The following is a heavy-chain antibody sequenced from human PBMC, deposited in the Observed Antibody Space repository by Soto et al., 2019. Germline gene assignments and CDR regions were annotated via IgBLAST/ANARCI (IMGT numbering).Heavy chain of an antibody. Sequence: QVQLQESGPRLVTPSETLTLTCSLSGGSITNHYWGWIRQPPGKGLEFIGRIYPSGRAHYNPSLQDRVTMSVDTSKNQFSLKVNSVTAADTAIYYCARDYDVNTAVDYWYFDLWGRDTLVTVSS. CDR3: ARDYDVNTAVDYWYFDL. D-gene: IGHD5-18*01. V-gene: IGHV4-4*07. CDR1: GGSITNHY. J-gene: IGHJ2*01. CDR2: IYPSGRA.